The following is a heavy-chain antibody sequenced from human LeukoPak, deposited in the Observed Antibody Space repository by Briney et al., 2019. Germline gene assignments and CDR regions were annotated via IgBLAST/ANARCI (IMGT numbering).Heavy chain of an antibody. CDR3: ARAPRAGASSWYRFDF. Sequence: SETLSLTCTASGGSVSSGSYYWSWIRQPPGRGLEWIGYVFYSGSTTYNPSLESRVTISVDTSKNQFSLKLSSVTTADTAVYYCARAPRAGASSWYRFDFWGQGTLVTVSS. V-gene: IGHV4-61*01. CDR1: GGSVSSGSYY. D-gene: IGHD6-13*01. CDR2: VFYSGST. J-gene: IGHJ4*02.